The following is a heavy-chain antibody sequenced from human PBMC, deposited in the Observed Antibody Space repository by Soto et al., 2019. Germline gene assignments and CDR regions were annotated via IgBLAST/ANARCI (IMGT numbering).Heavy chain of an antibody. V-gene: IGHV1-69*13. J-gene: IGHJ4*02. CDR1: GGTFSSYA. CDR2: IIPIFGTA. Sequence: ASVKVSCKASGGTFSSYAISWVRQAPGQGLEWMGAIIPIFGTANYAQKFQGRVTITADESTSTAYMELSSLRSEDTAVYYCARDSGYYDSSGYCLDYWGQGTLVTVSS. D-gene: IGHD3-22*01. CDR3: ARDSGYYDSSGYCLDY.